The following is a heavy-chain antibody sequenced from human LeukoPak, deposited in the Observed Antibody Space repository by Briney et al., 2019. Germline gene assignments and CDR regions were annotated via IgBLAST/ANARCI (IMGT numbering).Heavy chain of an antibody. D-gene: IGHD2-21*02. CDR3: AVHIVVVTATTPHY. CDR1: GFTFSSYG. J-gene: IGHJ4*02. Sequence: GGSLRLSCAASGFTFSSYGIHWVRQAPGKGPEWVAFIPYDGSNKYYADSVKGRFTISRDNSKNSLYLQMNSLRAEDTAVYYCAVHIVVVTATTPHYWGQGTLVTVSS. V-gene: IGHV3-30*02. CDR2: IPYDGSNK.